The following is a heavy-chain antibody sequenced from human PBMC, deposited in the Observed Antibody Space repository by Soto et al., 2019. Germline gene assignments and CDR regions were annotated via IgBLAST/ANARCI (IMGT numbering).Heavy chain of an antibody. D-gene: IGHD2-21*02. V-gene: IGHV4-4*02. CDR3: ARGGDWEFDF. J-gene: IGHJ4*02. Sequence: QVQLQESGPGLVKPSGTLSLTCDVSGDSIRSDKWWSWVRQSPGRGLEWIGEIHHRGTTNCNPSLKSRVTISVEKSKNQLSLEMTSLTAADTAIYYCARGGDWEFDFWGQGSLVTVSS. CDR2: IHHRGTT. CDR1: GDSIRSDKW.